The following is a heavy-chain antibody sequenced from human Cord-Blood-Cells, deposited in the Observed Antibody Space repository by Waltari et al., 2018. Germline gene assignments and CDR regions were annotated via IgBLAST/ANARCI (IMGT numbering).Heavy chain of an antibody. Sequence: AQPVQSGAEGKKPGAAVKVSCKSSGYHFTSYDMNWVRQATGQGLEWMGWTDPNSGNTGYAQQIQGRVTITRNTSKSTAYMGLSSLRSEDTAVYYCARRAARNWFDPWGQGTLVTVSS. CDR2: TDPNSGNT. J-gene: IGHJ5*02. CDR1: GYHFTSYD. V-gene: IGHV1-8*03. D-gene: IGHD6-6*01. CDR3: ARRAARNWFDP.